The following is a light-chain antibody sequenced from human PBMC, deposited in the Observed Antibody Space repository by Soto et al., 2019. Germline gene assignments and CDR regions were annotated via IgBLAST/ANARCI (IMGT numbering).Light chain of an antibody. CDR1: QSVNKF. V-gene: IGKV1-39*01. Sequence: DIQMTQSPSSLSASVGDRVTITCRASQSVNKFLNWYQQKPGRAPTLLVYKASTLQDGVPSRFSGGESGTDFTLTINNLQPGDSAIYYCQQTYSTPQTFGRGTTVEVK. CDR2: KAS. CDR3: QQTYSTPQT. J-gene: IGKJ1*01.